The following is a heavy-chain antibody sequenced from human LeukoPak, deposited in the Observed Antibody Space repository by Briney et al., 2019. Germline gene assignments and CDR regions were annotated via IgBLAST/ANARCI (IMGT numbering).Heavy chain of an antibody. CDR2: IYYSGST. J-gene: IGHJ5*02. Sequence: SGTLSLTCTVSGGSISSYYWSWIRQPPGKGLEWIGYIYYSGSTNYNPSLKSRVTISVDTSKNQFSLKLSSVTAADTAVYYCARVSVTTTGNWFDPWGQGTLVTVSS. CDR1: GGSISSYY. D-gene: IGHD4-17*01. CDR3: ARVSVTTTGNWFDP. V-gene: IGHV4-59*01.